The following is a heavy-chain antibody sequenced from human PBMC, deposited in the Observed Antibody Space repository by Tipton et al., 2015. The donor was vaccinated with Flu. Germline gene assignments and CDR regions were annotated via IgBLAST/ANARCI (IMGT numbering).Heavy chain of an antibody. CDR2: ISSSSSYI. Sequence: QLVQSGGGLVKPGGSLRLSCAASGFTFSSYSMNWVRQAPGKGLEWVSSISSSSSYIYYADSVKGRFTISRDNAKNSLYLQMNSLRAEDTAVYYCARENWELLDYFDYWGQGTLVTVSS. CDR1: GFTFSSYS. J-gene: IGHJ4*02. V-gene: IGHV3-21*01. CDR3: ARENWELLDYFDY. D-gene: IGHD1-26*01.